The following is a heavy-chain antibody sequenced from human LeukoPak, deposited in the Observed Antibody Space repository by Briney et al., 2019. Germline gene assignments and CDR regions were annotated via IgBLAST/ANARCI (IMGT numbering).Heavy chain of an antibody. CDR1: GYSISSNYY. J-gene: IGHJ4*02. D-gene: IGHD6-6*01. V-gene: IGHV4-38-2*02. Sequence: SETLSLTCIVSGYSISSNYYWGWIRQPPGKGLEWIGTIDHSGNTYSNPSLKSRLTISVDTSKNQFSLKLSSVTAADTAVYYCARDRVTARPGGTFDSWGQGTLVTVSS. CDR3: ARDRVTARPGGTFDS. CDR2: IDHSGNT.